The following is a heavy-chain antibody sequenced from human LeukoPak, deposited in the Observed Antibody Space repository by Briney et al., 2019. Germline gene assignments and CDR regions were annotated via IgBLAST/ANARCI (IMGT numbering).Heavy chain of an antibody. J-gene: IGHJ3*02. Sequence: GGSLRLSCAASGFTFSSYWMSWVRQAPGKGLEWVSAISGSGGSTYYADSVKGRFTISRDNSKNTLYLQMNSLRAEDTAVYYCAKDLRILEWLYDAFDIWGQGTMVTVSS. V-gene: IGHV3-23*01. CDR3: AKDLRILEWLYDAFDI. CDR2: ISGSGGST. CDR1: GFTFSSYW. D-gene: IGHD3-3*01.